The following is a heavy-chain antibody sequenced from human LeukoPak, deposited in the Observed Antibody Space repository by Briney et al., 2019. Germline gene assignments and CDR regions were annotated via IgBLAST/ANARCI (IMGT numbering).Heavy chain of an antibody. D-gene: IGHD1-7*01. CDR3: ARIEGLKWNYDYGPFDY. CDR1: GYSISSGYY. CDR2: IYYSGST. J-gene: IGHJ4*02. Sequence: PSETLSLTCAVSGYSISSGYYWGWIRQPPGKGLEWIGSIYYSGSTYYNPSLKSRVTISADTSKNQFSLKLSSVTAADTAVYYCARIEGLKWNYDYGPFDYWGQGTLVTVSS. V-gene: IGHV4-38-2*01.